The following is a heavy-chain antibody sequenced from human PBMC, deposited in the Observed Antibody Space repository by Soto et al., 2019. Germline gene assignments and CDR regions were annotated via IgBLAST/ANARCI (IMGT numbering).Heavy chain of an antibody. V-gene: IGHV3-21*04. J-gene: IGHJ3*01. CDR2: ISSSSSYI. CDR1: GFTFSSYS. CDR3: AKGPYDFWSGYEAR. Sequence: GGSLRLSCAASGFTFSSYSMNWVRQAPGKGLEWVSSISSSSSYIYYADSVRGRFTISRDNAKNSLYLQMNSLRAEDTAVYYCAKGPYDFWSGYEARWGQGTIVTVSS. D-gene: IGHD3-3*01.